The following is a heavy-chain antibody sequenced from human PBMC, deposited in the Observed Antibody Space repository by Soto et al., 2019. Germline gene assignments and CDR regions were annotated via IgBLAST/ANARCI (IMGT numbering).Heavy chain of an antibody. CDR2: ISAYNGKT. V-gene: IGHV1-18*03. CDR1: GYTFTSYG. CDR3: AGFRNYYDIALDN. Sequence: ASVEVSCKASGYTFTSYGISWVRQAPGQGLEWMGWISAYNGKTNYAQKLQGRVTMTTDTSTSTAYMELRSLRSPDMAVYYCAGFRNYYDIALDNRGQGTLVTVSS. J-gene: IGHJ4*02. D-gene: IGHD3-22*01.